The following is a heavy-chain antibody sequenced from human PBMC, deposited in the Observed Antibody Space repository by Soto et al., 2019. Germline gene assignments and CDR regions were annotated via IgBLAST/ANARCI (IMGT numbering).Heavy chain of an antibody. CDR3: ARDRDWFDP. CDR1: GFTFSSYD. Sequence: GVSMRVSCAASGFTFSSYDMHWVRQDTGKGLEWVSAIGTAGDTYYPGSVKGRFTISRENAKNSLYLQMNSLRAEDTAVYYCARDRDWFDPWGQGTLVTVSS. CDR2: IGTAGDT. J-gene: IGHJ5*02. V-gene: IGHV3-13*01.